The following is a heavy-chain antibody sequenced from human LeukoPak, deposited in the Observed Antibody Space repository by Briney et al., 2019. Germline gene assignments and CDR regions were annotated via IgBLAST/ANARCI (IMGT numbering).Heavy chain of an antibody. CDR3: ARLRAAADSPNDY. Sequence: GESLKISCKCSGYSFTSYWIGWVRQMPGKGLEWMGIIYPGDSDTRYSPSFQGQVTISADKSISTAYLQWSSLEASDTAMYYCARLRAAADSPNDYWGQGTLVTVSS. V-gene: IGHV5-51*01. CDR2: IYPGDSDT. CDR1: GYSFTSYW. J-gene: IGHJ4*02. D-gene: IGHD6-13*01.